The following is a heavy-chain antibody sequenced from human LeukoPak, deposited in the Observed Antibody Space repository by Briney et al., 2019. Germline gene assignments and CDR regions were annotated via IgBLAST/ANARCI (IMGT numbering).Heavy chain of an antibody. J-gene: IGHJ6*03. CDR3: ASHHYYMDV. CDR1: GYSISSGYY. CDR2: IYPTGST. V-gene: IGHV4-38-2*02. Sequence: SETLSLTCTVSGYSISSGYYWGWIRQPPGKGLEWIGNIYPTGSTYYNPSLKSRVTISVDTSKNQFSLKMSSVTAADTAVYYCASHHYYMDVWGKGTTVTVSS.